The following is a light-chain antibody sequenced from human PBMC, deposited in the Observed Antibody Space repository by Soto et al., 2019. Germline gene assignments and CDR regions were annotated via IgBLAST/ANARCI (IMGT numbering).Light chain of an antibody. Sequence: EIVMTQSPATLSVSPGERATLSCRASQSVNINLAWYQQKPGQAPRLLIYGTSTRATGVPARFSGSGSGTEFTLTISNLQSEDFAVYYCQQYNDWPPLTFGGGTKWIS. J-gene: IGKJ4*01. CDR3: QQYNDWPPLT. V-gene: IGKV3-15*01. CDR2: GTS. CDR1: QSVNIN.